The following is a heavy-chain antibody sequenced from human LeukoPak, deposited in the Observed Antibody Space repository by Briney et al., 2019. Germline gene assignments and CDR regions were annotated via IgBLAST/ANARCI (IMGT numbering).Heavy chain of an antibody. CDR2: IYPGDSDT. CDR1: GYSFTTYW. J-gene: IGHJ4*02. Sequence: GESLKISCKASGYSFTTYWIGWVRQMPGKGLEWMGIIYPGDSDTKYSPSFQGQVTISADKSISTAYLQWSSLKASDTAMYYCARRSGSYHFDYWGQGTLVTVSS. D-gene: IGHD1-26*01. CDR3: ARRSGSYHFDY. V-gene: IGHV5-51*01.